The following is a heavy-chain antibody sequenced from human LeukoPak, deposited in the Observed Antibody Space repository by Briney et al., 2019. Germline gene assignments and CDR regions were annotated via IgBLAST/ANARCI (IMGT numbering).Heavy chain of an antibody. CDR1: GASISSSSYY. CDR2: IYYSGTA. CDR3: TSRGWIVGLVDY. J-gene: IGHJ4*02. V-gene: IGHV4-39*01. D-gene: IGHD3-22*01. Sequence: SETLSLTCSVSGASISSSSYYWGWIRQPPGKGLEWIASIYYSGTAYYNPSLKSRVTISADTSKNQFSLKLSSVTAADTAVYYCTSRGWIVGLVDYWGQGTLVTVSS.